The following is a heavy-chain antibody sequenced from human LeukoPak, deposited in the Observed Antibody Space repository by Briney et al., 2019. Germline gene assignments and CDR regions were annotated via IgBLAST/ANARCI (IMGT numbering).Heavy chain of an antibody. V-gene: IGHV4-34*01. Sequence: PSETLSLTCTVSGGSISSYYWSWIRQPPGKGLEWIGEINHSGSTNYNPSLKSRVTISVDTSKNQFSLKLSSVTAADTAVYYCARLRFDSWYWSWFDPWGQGTLVTVSS. D-gene: IGHD6-13*01. CDR3: ARLRFDSWYWSWFDP. J-gene: IGHJ5*02. CDR2: INHSGST. CDR1: GGSISSYY.